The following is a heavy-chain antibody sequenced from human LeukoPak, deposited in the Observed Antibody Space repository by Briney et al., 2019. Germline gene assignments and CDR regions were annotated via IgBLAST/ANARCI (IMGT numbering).Heavy chain of an antibody. CDR3: ARGNDYGDYGRAFDI. CDR1: GGSISSYY. Sequence: SETLSLTCTVSGGSISSYYWTWIRQPPGKGLEWIGYILYSGSTNYNPSLKSRLTASVDTSENQFSLKLSSVIPADTAVYYCARGNDYGDYGRAFDIWGLGTMVTVSS. J-gene: IGHJ3*02. CDR2: ILYSGST. V-gene: IGHV4-59*01. D-gene: IGHD4-17*01.